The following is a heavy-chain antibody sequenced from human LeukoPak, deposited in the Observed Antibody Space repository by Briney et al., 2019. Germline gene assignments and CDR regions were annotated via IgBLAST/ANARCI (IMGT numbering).Heavy chain of an antibody. D-gene: IGHD6-19*01. CDR3: AKDGGPLAVAVPSGGDY. CDR1: GFTFSSYG. J-gene: IGHJ4*02. V-gene: IGHV3-30*18. CDR2: ISYDGSNK. Sequence: PGGSLRLSCAASGFTFSSYGMHWVRQAPGKGLEWVAVISYDGSNKYYADSVKGRFTISRDNSKNKLYLQMNSLGAEDAAVYYCAKDGGPLAVAVPSGGDYWGQGTLVTVSS.